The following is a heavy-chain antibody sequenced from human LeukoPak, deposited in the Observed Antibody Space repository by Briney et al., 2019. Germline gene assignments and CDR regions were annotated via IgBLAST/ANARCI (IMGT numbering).Heavy chain of an antibody. CDR1: GFTFNTYT. V-gene: IGHV3-21*01. D-gene: IGHD3-10*01. Sequence: PGGSLRLSCAASGFTFNTYTMNWVRQAPGKGLEWVSSITASSTAIYSADSVKGRFTISRDNAKNTLYLQMNSVRVEDTAVYFCAKDVKMFRGPMIMRHFDYWGQGSLVTVSS. J-gene: IGHJ4*02. CDR3: AKDVKMFRGPMIMRHFDY. CDR2: ITASSTAI.